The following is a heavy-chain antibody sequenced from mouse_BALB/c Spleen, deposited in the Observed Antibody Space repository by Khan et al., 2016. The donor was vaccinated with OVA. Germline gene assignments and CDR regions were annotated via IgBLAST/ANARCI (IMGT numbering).Heavy chain of an antibody. CDR1: GYSIPSGYG. D-gene: IGHD1-2*01. CDR3: ARTARIKY. CDR2: ISYSGST. V-gene: IGHV3-2*02. Sequence: VQLKQSGPGLVKPSQSLSLTCTVTGYSIPSGYGWNWIRQFPGNQLEWMGYISYSGSTNYNPSLKSRISITRDTSKNQFFLQLNSVTTEDTATYYCARTARIKYWGQGTTLTVSS. J-gene: IGHJ2*01.